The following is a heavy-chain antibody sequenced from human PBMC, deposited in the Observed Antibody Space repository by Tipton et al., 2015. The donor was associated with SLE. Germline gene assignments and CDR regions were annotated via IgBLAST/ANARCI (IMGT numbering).Heavy chain of an antibody. D-gene: IGHD4-11*01. CDR2: INHSGST. V-gene: IGHV4-34*01. Sequence: TLSLTCAVYGGSFSGYYWSWIRQPPGKGLEWIGEINHSGSTNYNPSLKSRVTISVDTSKNQFPLKLSSVTAADTAVYYCARDPYGNEDYWGQGTLVTVSS. CDR1: GGSFSGYY. J-gene: IGHJ4*02. CDR3: ARDPYGNEDY.